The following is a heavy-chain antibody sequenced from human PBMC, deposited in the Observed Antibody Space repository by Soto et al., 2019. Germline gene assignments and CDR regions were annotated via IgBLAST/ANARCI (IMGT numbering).Heavy chain of an antibody. D-gene: IGHD1-26*01. CDR2: INPSAGST. J-gene: IGHJ5*02. V-gene: IGHV1-46*03. Sequence: QVQLVQSGAEVKKPGASVKVSCKASGYTFTRYYMHWVRQAPGQGLVWLGIINPSAGSTTYPQKSVGRVTMTRDTTPSTVYMERCSRRSEDTSVYYCARGTHVGATAYNWFHPWGQGPLVTVSS. CDR3: ARGTHVGATAYNWFHP. CDR1: GYTFTRYY.